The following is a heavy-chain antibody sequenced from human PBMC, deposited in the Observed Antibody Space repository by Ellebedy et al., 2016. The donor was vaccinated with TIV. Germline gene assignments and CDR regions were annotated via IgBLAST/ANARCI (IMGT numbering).Heavy chain of an antibody. CDR1: GFTFSSYG. J-gene: IGHJ3*02. Sequence: PGGSLRLSCAASGFTFSSYGMGWFRQAPGKGLEWVSGISGSGGNTYYADSVKGRFTISRDNSKNTLYLQMNSLRAEDTAVYYCTKRGVAWAAFDIWGPGTLVTVSS. D-gene: IGHD7-27*01. V-gene: IGHV3-23*01. CDR2: ISGSGGNT. CDR3: TKRGVAWAAFDI.